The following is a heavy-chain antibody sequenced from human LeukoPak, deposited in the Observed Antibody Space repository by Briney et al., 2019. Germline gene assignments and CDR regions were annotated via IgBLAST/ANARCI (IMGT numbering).Heavy chain of an antibody. CDR1: GFIFSDYG. J-gene: IGHJ6*04. CDR3: AKTGMLRRVGYLDV. CDR2: IAYDGNNT. D-gene: IGHD1-1*01. V-gene: IGHV3-30*18. Sequence: GGSLRLSCVASGFIFSDYGIQWVRQAPGKGLEWVAVIAYDGNNTYYGDSVRGRFTISRDNSKKMVYLEMNSLRVEDTAVYYCAKTGMLRRVGYLDVWGKGTTVTVSS.